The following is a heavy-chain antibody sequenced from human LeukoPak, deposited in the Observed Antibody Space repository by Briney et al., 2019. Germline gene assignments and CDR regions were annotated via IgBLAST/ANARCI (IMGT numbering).Heavy chain of an antibody. CDR3: ARGSTSHSGYDY. V-gene: IGHV4-4*07. J-gene: IGHJ4*02. CDR2: IYTSGNT. D-gene: IGHD5-12*01. Sequence: SETLSLTCTVSGGSISNYYWNWIRQPAGKGLEWIGRIYTSGNTNYNPSLKSRVTMSVDTSKNQFSLQLNSVTAADTAVYYCARGSTSHSGYDYWGQGTLVTVSS. CDR1: GGSISNYY.